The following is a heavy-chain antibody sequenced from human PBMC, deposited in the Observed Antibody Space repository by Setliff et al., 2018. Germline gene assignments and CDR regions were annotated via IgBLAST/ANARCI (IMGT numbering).Heavy chain of an antibody. V-gene: IGHV4-61*09. J-gene: IGHJ4*02. Sequence: SETLSLTCTVSGGSISSGSYYWTWIRQPAGKGLEWIGHFYTSGITSYNPSLKSRVTISVDTSKNQFSLRLKSVTAADTAVYYCARGNSRSSVWYVVPHFDYWGQGTLVTVSS. CDR1: GGSISSGSYY. CDR3: ARGNSRSSVWYVVPHFDY. D-gene: IGHD6-19*01. CDR2: FYTSGIT.